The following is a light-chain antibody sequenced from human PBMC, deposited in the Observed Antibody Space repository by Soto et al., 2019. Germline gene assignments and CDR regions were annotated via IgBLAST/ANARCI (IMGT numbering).Light chain of an antibody. V-gene: IGKV3-15*01. CDR1: QSVNSN. CDR2: GAS. Sequence: IMMTQSPVTLSVSPGERATLSCRASQSVNSNFAWYQQKPGQAPRLLIYGASTRAAGIPTRFRGSGSGTEFTLTISSLQSEDFAVYYCQQYDSSPRTFGQGTKVDIK. CDR3: QQYDSSPRT. J-gene: IGKJ1*01.